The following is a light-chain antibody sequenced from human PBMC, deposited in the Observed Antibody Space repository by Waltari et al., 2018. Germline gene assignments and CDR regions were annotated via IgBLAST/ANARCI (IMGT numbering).Light chain of an antibody. Sequence: QSALPQPASVSGSPGQSITISCTGISSHVKNYNFVSWYQQNPGKAPKLMIYEGTKRPSGVSNRFSGSKSGNTASLTISGLQAEDEADYYCCSYAGSVVFGGGTKLTVL. CDR2: EGT. J-gene: IGLJ2*01. V-gene: IGLV2-23*01. CDR3: CSYAGSVV. CDR1: SSHVKNYNF.